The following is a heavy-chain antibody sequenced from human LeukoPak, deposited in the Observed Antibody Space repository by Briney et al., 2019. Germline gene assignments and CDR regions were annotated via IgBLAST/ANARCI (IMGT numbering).Heavy chain of an antibody. CDR1: GSTFSSYS. CDR2: ISSSSSYI. V-gene: IGHV3-21*03. D-gene: IGHD6-6*01. CDR3: TTDKNGSLPYSSLFDP. J-gene: IGHJ5*02. Sequence: GGSLRLSCAASGSTFSSYSMNWVRQAPGKGLEWVSSISSSSSYIYYADSVKGRFTISRDNAKNSLYLQMNSLKTEDTAVYYCTTDKNGSLPYSSLFDPWGQGTLVTVSP.